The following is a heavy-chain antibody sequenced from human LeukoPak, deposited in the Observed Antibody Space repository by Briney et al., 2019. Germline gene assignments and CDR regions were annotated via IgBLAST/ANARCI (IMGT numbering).Heavy chain of an antibody. CDR1: GFTFSSYS. D-gene: IGHD3-22*01. CDR2: ISSSSSTI. CDR3: ARDERSGYYDY. J-gene: IGHJ4*02. Sequence: GGSLRLSCAASGFTFSSYSMNWVRQAPGKGLEWVSYISSSSSTIYYADSVKGRFTISRDNAKNSLYLQMNSLRAEDTAVYYCARDERSGYYDYWGQGTLVTVSS. V-gene: IGHV3-48*04.